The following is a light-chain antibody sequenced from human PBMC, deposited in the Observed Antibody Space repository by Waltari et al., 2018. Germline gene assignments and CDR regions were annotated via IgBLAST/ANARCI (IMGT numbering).Light chain of an antibody. Sequence: QSVLTQPPSASGTPGQRVSISCSGSRSNIRSNTVNWFQQLPGTAPKLLIYNNNQRPSGVPARFSGSKSGTSASLAISGLQSEDEAAYYCATWDDSLNGWVFGGGTKLTVL. J-gene: IGLJ3*02. CDR1: RSNIRSNT. CDR2: NNN. CDR3: ATWDDSLNGWV. V-gene: IGLV1-44*01.